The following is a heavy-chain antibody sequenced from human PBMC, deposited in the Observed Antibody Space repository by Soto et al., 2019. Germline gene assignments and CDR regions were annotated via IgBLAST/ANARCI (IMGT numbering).Heavy chain of an antibody. Sequence: SETLSLTCTVSGGSISSYYWSWIRQPPGKGLEWIGYIYYSGSTNYNPSLKSRVTMTRNTSISTAYMELSSLRSEDTAVYYCARVRRGIGSSYHYYYYYGMDVWGQGTTVTVSS. J-gene: IGHJ6*02. CDR3: ARVRRGIGSSYHYYYYYGMDV. D-gene: IGHD6-6*01. CDR1: GGSISSYY. CDR2: IYYSGST. V-gene: IGHV4-59*01.